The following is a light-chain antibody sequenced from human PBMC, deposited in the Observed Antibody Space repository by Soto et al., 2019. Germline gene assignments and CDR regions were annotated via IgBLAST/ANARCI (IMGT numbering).Light chain of an antibody. CDR2: AAS. Sequence: DIEMTQSPSSLSASVGDRVTISCRASQSISNSLNWYQQKPGNAPKLLIYAASSLQSGVPSRFSGSGSGTDFTLTISSLQPPDFATYYCQQTNITPLTFGGGTKVEIK. CDR3: QQTNITPLT. CDR1: QSISNS. V-gene: IGKV1-39*01. J-gene: IGKJ4*01.